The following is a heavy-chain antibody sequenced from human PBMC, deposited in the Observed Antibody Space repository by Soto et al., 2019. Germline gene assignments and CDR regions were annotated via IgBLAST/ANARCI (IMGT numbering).Heavy chain of an antibody. CDR3: VRGTMREMAIILRDKGFDP. Sequence: QVQLLQSGAEVKKPGSSVKVSCKASGCTFNNHAINWVRQAPGQGLEWMGGIIPIFGTSNYAQKVQGRVTITADESTRTGYLELSSLRSEDTAVYYWVRGTMREMAIILRDKGFDPWGPGTLVTVSS. J-gene: IGHJ5*02. CDR2: IIPIFGTS. CDR1: GCTFNNHA. D-gene: IGHD3-9*01. V-gene: IGHV1-69*01.